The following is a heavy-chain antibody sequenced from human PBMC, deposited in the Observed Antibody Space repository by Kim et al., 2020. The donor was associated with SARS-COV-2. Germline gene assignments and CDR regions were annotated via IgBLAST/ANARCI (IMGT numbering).Heavy chain of an antibody. V-gene: IGHV4-59*13. CDR3: ARDSNAVAGFDY. Sequence: SETLSLTCTVSGGSISSYYWSWIRQPPGKGLEWIGYIYYSGSTNYNPSLKSRVTISVDTSKNQFSLKLSSVTAADTAVYYCARDSNAVAGFDYWGQGTLVTVSS. J-gene: IGHJ4*02. CDR2: IYYSGST. D-gene: IGHD2-15*01. CDR1: GGSISSYY.